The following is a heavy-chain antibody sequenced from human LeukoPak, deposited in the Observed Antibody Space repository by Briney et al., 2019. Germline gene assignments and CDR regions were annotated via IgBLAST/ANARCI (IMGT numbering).Heavy chain of an antibody. CDR3: ASGSYSRSHAFDI. Sequence: SETLSLTCTVSGGSISSGDYYWSWIRQPPGKGLEWIGYIYYSGSTYYNPSLKSRVTISVDTSKNQFSLKLSSVTAADTAVYYCASGSYSRSHAFDIWGQGTMVTVSS. J-gene: IGHJ3*02. V-gene: IGHV4-30-4*02. CDR1: GGSISSGDYY. D-gene: IGHD1-26*01. CDR2: IYYSGST.